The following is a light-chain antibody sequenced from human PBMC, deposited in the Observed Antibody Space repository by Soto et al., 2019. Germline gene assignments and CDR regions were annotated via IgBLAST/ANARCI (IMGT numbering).Light chain of an antibody. CDR1: SSDVGSYNL. V-gene: IGLV2-23*02. CDR2: EVS. CDR3: CSYAGSIV. J-gene: IGLJ1*01. Sequence: QCALTQPASVSGSPGQSITISCTGTSSDVGSYNLVSWYQQHPGKAPKLMIYEVSKRPSGVSNRFSGSKSGNTASLTISGLRAEDEADYYCCSYAGSIVFGTGTKVTVL.